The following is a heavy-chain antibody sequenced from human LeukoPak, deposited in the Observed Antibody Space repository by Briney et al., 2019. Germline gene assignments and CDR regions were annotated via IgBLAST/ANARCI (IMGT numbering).Heavy chain of an antibody. V-gene: IGHV4-31*03. J-gene: IGHJ4*02. D-gene: IGHD1-1*01. Sequence: PSQTLSLTCTVSGGSISSGGYYWSWIRQHPGKGLEWIGYIYYSGSTYYNPSLKSRVTISVDTSKNQFSLKLSSVTAADTAVYYCAGHTTTPDSYLAYWGQGTLVTVSS. CDR2: IYYSGST. CDR3: AGHTTTPDSYLAY. CDR1: GGSISSGGYY.